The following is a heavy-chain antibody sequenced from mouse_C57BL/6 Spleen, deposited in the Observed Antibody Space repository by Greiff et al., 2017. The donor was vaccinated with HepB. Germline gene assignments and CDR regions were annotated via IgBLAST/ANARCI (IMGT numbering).Heavy chain of an antibody. Sequence: VQLQQSGAELVRPGASVKLSCTASGFNIKDYYMHWVKQRPEQGLEWIGRIAPEDGDTEYAPKFQGKATMTADTSSNAAYLQRSSLTSEDTAVYYCTTGLYYYGSGGFAYWGQGTLVTVSA. CDR1: GFNIKDYY. CDR3: TTGLYYYGSGGFAY. J-gene: IGHJ3*01. D-gene: IGHD1-1*01. V-gene: IGHV14-1*01. CDR2: IAPEDGDT.